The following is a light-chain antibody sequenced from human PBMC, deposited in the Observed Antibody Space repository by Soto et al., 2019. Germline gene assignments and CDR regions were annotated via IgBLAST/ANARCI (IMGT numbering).Light chain of an antibody. CDR3: QQYNNWPLWT. J-gene: IGKJ1*01. CDR2: DAS. Sequence: EIVLTQSPSTLCLSPGERATLSCRASQSVSRNLAWYQQKPGQAPRLLIYDASNRATGIPARFSGSGSGTEFTLTISSLQSEDFAVYYCQQYNNWPLWTFGQGTKVDIK. V-gene: IGKV3D-15*01. CDR1: QSVSRN.